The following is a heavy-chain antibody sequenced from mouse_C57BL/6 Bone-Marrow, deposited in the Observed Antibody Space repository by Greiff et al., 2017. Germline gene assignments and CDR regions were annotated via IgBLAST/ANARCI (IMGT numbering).Heavy chain of an antibody. D-gene: IGHD1-1*01. Sequence: EVMLVESGAELVKPGASVKLSCTASGFNIKDYYMHWVKQRTEQGLEWIGRIDPEDGATQYAPKFQGKATITADTSSNTAYLQLSSLTSEDTAVYYCASITTVVAKGYFDVWGTGTTVTVSS. V-gene: IGHV14-2*01. CDR1: GFNIKDYY. J-gene: IGHJ1*03. CDR2: IDPEDGAT. CDR3: ASITTVVAKGYFDV.